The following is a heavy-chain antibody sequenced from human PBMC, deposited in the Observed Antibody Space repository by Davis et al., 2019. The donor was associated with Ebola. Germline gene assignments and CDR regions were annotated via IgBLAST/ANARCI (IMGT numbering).Heavy chain of an antibody. J-gene: IGHJ4*02. Sequence: PGGSLRLSCAASGFTFSSYWMSWVRQAPGKGLEWVAVISYDGSNKYYADSVKGRFTISRDNSKNTLYLQMNSLRAEDTAVYYCARDSVVVVVAATRGYFDYWGQGTLVTVSS. D-gene: IGHD2-15*01. CDR2: ISYDGSNK. CDR1: GFTFSSYW. V-gene: IGHV3-30-3*01. CDR3: ARDSVVVVVAATRGYFDY.